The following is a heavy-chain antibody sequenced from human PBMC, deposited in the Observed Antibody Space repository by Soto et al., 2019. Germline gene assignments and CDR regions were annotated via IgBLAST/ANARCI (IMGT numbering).Heavy chain of an antibody. Sequence: PGGSLRLSCAASGFTFSVSAVHWVRQASGKGLEWIGRIRDKPNSYATAYTASVKGRFTISRDDSENTAYLQMNSLKTEDTAVYYCSTSTATTGYYGMDVWGQGTTVTVSS. CDR1: GFTFSVSA. J-gene: IGHJ6*02. V-gene: IGHV3-73*01. CDR2: IRDKPNSYAT. D-gene: IGHD4-17*01. CDR3: STSTATTGYYGMDV.